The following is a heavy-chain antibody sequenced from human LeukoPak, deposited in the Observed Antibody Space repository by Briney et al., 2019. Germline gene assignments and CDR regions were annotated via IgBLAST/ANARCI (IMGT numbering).Heavy chain of an antibody. Sequence: SETLSLTCTVSGGSISSSSYYWGWIRQPPGKGLEWIGSIYYSGSTYYNPSLKSRVTISVDTSKNQFSLKLSSVTAADTAVYYCARGAFDIWGQGTMVTVSS. CDR3: ARGAFDI. CDR2: IYYSGST. J-gene: IGHJ3*02. V-gene: IGHV4-39*07. CDR1: GGSISSSSYY.